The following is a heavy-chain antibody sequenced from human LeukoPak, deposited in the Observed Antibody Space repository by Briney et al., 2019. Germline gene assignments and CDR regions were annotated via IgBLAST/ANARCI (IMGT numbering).Heavy chain of an antibody. CDR1: GGSISSYY. J-gene: IGHJ4*02. D-gene: IGHD6-19*01. V-gene: IGHV4-59*01. CDR2: ISYSGST. CDR3: ARSLYSSGAYDFDY. Sequence: PSETLALTCIVSGGSISSYYWSWIRQPPGKGLEWIGYISYSGSTNYNPSLKSRVTISVDTSKNQFSLRLSSVTAADTAVHYCARSLYSSGAYDFDYWGQGTLVTVSS.